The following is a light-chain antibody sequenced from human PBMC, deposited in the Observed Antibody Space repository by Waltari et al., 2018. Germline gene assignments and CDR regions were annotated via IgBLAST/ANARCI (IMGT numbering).Light chain of an antibody. CDR3: QQYSSLPLT. Sequence: EIVLTQSPGTLSLSPGERATLSCRASQSVSSSSLAWYQQKPGQAPRLLIYGASSRATGIPDRFSSSGSGTDFSLTISRLEPEDFAVYYCQQYSSLPLTFGPGTKVDLK. J-gene: IGKJ3*01. CDR1: QSVSSSS. V-gene: IGKV3-20*01. CDR2: GAS.